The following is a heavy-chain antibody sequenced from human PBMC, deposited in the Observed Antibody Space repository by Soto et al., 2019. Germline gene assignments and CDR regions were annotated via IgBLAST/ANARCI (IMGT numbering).Heavy chain of an antibody. CDR2: ISARGGRL. V-gene: IGHV3-23*01. D-gene: IGHD2-15*01. CDR3: AEGSFEYWASVDN. J-gene: IGHJ4*02. CDR1: GFSFSSYA. Sequence: EVQLLDSGGGLVQPGGSLRLSCAASGFSFSSYAMGWVRQAPGKGLEWVSVISARGGRLYFADAVKGRFTISRDKYKNVLSLEINSLRADDTATYFCAEGSFEYWASVDNWGQGTVVAVSS.